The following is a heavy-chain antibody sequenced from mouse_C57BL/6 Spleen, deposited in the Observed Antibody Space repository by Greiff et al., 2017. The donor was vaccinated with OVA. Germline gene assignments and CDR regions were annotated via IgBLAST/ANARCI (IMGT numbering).Heavy chain of an antibody. V-gene: IGHV1-55*01. J-gene: IGHJ4*01. CDR2: IYPGSGST. CDR3: AGEILYYGSSSDRYYAMDY. D-gene: IGHD1-1*01. Sequence: QVQLQQPGAELVKPGASVKMSCKASGYTFTSYWITWVKQRPGQGLEWIGDIYPGSGSTNYNEKFKSKATLTVDTSSSTAYMQLSSLTSEDSAVYYCAGEILYYGSSSDRYYAMDYWGQGTSVTVSS. CDR1: GYTFTSYW.